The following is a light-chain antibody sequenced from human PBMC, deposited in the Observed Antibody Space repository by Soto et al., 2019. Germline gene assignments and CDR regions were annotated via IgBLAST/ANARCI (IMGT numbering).Light chain of an antibody. CDR3: QQYGRSPIT. Sequence: EIVLTQTPGTLSLSPGERPTLSCRASQKISTSYLAWYQQKVGQAPSXXIYSTSSRATGIPDRFSGSGSGTDFTLTISRLEPEDFAIYYCQQYGRSPITFGQGTRLDIK. CDR2: STS. J-gene: IGKJ5*01. V-gene: IGKV3-20*01. CDR1: QKISTSY.